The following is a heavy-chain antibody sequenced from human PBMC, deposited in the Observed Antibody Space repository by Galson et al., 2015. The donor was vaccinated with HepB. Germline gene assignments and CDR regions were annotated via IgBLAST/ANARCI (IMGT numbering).Heavy chain of an antibody. Sequence: SVKVSCKASGYTFTSYGISWVRQAPGQGLEWMGWISAYNGNTNYAQKLQGRVTMTTDTSTSTAYMELRSLRSDDTAVYYCAGEGHSYGPYYFDYWGQGTLVTVSS. D-gene: IGHD5-18*01. CDR1: GYTFTSYG. J-gene: IGHJ4*02. CDR2: ISAYNGNT. V-gene: IGHV1-18*04. CDR3: AGEGHSYGPYYFDY.